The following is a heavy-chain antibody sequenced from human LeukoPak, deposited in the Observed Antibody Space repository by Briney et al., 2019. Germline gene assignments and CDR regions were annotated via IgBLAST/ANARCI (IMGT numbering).Heavy chain of an antibody. D-gene: IGHD6-13*01. V-gene: IGHV1-69*13. J-gene: IGHJ5*02. CDR1: GGTFSSYA. Sequence: GASVTVSFKASGGTFSSYAISWVRQAPGQGLEWMGGIIPIFGTANYAQKFQGRVTITADESTSTAYMELSSLRSEDTAVYYCARKSSSSWSNWFDPWGQGTLVTVSS. CDR3: ARKSSSSWSNWFDP. CDR2: IIPIFGTA.